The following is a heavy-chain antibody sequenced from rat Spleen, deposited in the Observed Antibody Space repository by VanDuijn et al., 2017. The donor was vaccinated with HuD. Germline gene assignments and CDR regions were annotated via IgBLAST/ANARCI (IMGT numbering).Heavy chain of an antibody. CDR2: ISSDGTTS. Sequence: EVQLVESGGGLVQPGRSLKLSCAASGFTFINYGMAWVRQAPKKGLDWVATISSDGTTSYSRDSVKGRFTISRDNVESILYLQMDSLRSEDTATYYCARGGFFRYWGQGVMVTVSS. V-gene: IGHV5-29*01. J-gene: IGHJ2*01. D-gene: IGHD1-6*01. CDR1: GFTFINYG. CDR3: ARGGFFRY.